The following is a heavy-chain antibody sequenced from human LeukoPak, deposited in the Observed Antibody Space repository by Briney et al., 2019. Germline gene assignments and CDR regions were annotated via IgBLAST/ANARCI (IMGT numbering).Heavy chain of an antibody. CDR2: IIPIFGTT. V-gene: IGHV1-69*13. CDR1: GGTFSNYA. J-gene: IGHJ6*02. Sequence: SVKVSCKASGGTFSNYAISWVRQAPGQGLERMGGIIPIFGTTNYAQKFQGRVTITADASSNTAYMELSILRSEDTAVYYCARGTSGYSYGYFYYYAMDVWGQGTTVTVSS. CDR3: ARGTSGYSYGYFYYYAMDV. D-gene: IGHD5-18*01.